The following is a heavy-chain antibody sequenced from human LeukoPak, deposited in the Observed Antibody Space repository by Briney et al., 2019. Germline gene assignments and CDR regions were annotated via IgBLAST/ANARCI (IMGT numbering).Heavy chain of an antibody. V-gene: IGHV1-18*01. Sequence: ASVKVSCKASGYPFTSYGISWVRQAPGQGLEWMGWISAYNGNTNYAQKLQGRVTMTTDTSTSTAYMELRSLRSDDTAVYYCARDGLYYDSSGPLDYWGQGTLVTVSS. CDR3: ARDGLYYDSSGPLDY. J-gene: IGHJ4*02. CDR2: ISAYNGNT. CDR1: GYPFTSYG. D-gene: IGHD3-22*01.